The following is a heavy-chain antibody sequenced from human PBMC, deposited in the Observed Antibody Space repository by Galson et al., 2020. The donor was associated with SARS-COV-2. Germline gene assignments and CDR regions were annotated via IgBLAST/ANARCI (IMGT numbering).Heavy chain of an antibody. Sequence: TGGSLRLSCAGSGFTFNTYAMSWVRQAPGKCLEWISAIAIGGGGTYYADSVKGRLTISRDDSKSTVFLHMNSLRVEDTAIYYCARLGHKLISYYGKDVWGQGTTVTVSS. D-gene: IGHD3-16*01. J-gene: IGHJ6*02. CDR2: IAIGGGGT. CDR3: ARLGHKLISYYGKDV. V-gene: IGHV3-23*01. CDR1: GFTFNTYA.